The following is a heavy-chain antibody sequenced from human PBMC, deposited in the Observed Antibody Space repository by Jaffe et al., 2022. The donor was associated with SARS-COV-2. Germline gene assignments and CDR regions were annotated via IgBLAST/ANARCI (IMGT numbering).Heavy chain of an antibody. CDR1: GFTFSSYS. Sequence: EVQLVESGGGLVKPGGSLRLSCAASGFTFSSYSMNWVRQAPGKGLEWVSSISSSSSYIYYADSVKGRFTISRDNAKNSLYLQMNSLRAEDTAVYYCARDQTITDSSGWSGPDWYFDLWGRGTLVTVSS. J-gene: IGHJ2*01. CDR2: ISSSSSYI. CDR3: ARDQTITDSSGWSGPDWYFDL. D-gene: IGHD6-19*01. V-gene: IGHV3-21*01.